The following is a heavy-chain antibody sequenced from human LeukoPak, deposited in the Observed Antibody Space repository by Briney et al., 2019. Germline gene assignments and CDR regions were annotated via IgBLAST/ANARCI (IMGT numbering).Heavy chain of an antibody. J-gene: IGHJ4*02. CDR2: INHSGST. CDR1: GGFFSGYY. D-gene: IGHD2-2*02. V-gene: IGHV4-34*01. CDR3: ARGLYLHDFDY. Sequence: SETLSLTCAVCGGFFSGYYWSWIRQPPGRGLEWIGEINHSGSTNYNPSLKSRVTIPVDTSKNQCSLKLSSVTAADTAVYYCARGLYLHDFDYWGQGTLVTVSS.